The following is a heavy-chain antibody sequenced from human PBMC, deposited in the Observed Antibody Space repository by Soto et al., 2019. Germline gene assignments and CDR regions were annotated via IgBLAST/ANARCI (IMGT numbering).Heavy chain of an antibody. D-gene: IGHD3-3*01. CDR1: GYTFTSYY. CDR2: INLSGGST. J-gene: IGHJ6*03. Sequence: QVQLVQSGAEVKKPGASVKVSCKASGYTFTSYYMHWVRQAPGQGLEWMGIINLSGGSTSYAQKFQGRVTMTRDTSTNTVYMELSSLRSEDTAVYYCARGYDFWSGSYYMDVWGKGTTVTVSS. V-gene: IGHV1-46*03. CDR3: ARGYDFWSGSYYMDV.